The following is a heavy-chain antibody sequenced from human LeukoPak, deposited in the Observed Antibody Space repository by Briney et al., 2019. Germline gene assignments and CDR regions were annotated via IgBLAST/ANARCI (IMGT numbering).Heavy chain of an antibody. V-gene: IGHV1-46*01. CDR2: INPSGGST. CDR1: GYTFTSYY. Sequence: ASVKVSCTASGYTFTSYYMHWVRQAPGQGLEWMGIINPSGGSTSYAQKFQGRVTMTRDTSTSTVYMELSSLRSEDTAVYYCARGAYYYDSSGYSAHYWGQGTLVTVSS. J-gene: IGHJ4*02. CDR3: ARGAYYYDSSGYSAHY. D-gene: IGHD3-22*01.